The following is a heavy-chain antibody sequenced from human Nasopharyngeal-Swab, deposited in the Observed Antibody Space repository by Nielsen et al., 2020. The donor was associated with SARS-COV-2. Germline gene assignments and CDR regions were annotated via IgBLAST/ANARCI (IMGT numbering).Heavy chain of an antibody. D-gene: IGHD1-1*01. V-gene: IGHV3-7*01. CDR2: IKPDGGEK. CDR3: TRDLDY. J-gene: IGHJ4*02. Sequence: WIRQPPGKGLEWVAHIKPDGGEKYYADSVKGRFTISRDNGKNVLYLQMDKLRTEDTAVYYCTRDLDYWGRGTLVTVSS.